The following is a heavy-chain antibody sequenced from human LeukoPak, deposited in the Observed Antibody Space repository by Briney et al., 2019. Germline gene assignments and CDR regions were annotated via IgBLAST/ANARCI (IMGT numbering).Heavy chain of an antibody. CDR2: INHSGST. CDR3: ARGDYYDGSGYYYDDAFDI. J-gene: IGHJ3*02. D-gene: IGHD3-22*01. CDR1: GGSINSGHY. Sequence: PSETLSLTCTVSGGSINSGHYWGWIRQPPGKGLEWIGEINHSGSTNYNPSLKSRVTISVDTSKNQFSLKLSSVTAADTAVYYCARGDYYDGSGYYYDDAFDIWGQGTMVTVSS. V-gene: IGHV4-34*01.